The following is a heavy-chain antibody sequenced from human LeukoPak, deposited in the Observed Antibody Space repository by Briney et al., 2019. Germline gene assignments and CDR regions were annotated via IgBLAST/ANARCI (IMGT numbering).Heavy chain of an antibody. J-gene: IGHJ4*02. Sequence: GGSLRVSCTTSVFTFSNYWMYWGRQAPGKGLMWVSRIRSDGTGITYTDSVEGRFTISRDNAKNTLYLQMNSLRDEDTAVYYCVRGQTIDYWGQGTLVTVSS. D-gene: IGHD3-3*01. CDR1: VFTFSNYW. V-gene: IGHV3-74*01. CDR2: IRSDGTGI. CDR3: VRGQTIDY.